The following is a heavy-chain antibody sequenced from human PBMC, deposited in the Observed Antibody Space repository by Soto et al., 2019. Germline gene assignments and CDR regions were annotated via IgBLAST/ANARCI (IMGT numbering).Heavy chain of an antibody. J-gene: IGHJ6*02. CDR3: ARDNGGLYYGMDI. D-gene: IGHD2-8*01. Sequence: PSETLSLTCTVSGDSISGYYWIWIRQPPGKGLECVGYISYTGSTNYNPSLESRITMSLDASKNQFSLNLRSVTAADAAVYFCARDNGGLYYGMDIWGQGTTVSVS. V-gene: IGHV4-59*01. CDR1: GDSISGYY. CDR2: ISYTGST.